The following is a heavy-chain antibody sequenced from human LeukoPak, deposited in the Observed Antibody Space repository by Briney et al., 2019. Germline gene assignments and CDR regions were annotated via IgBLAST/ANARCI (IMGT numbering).Heavy chain of an antibody. CDR2: ISGSGGST. CDR1: GFTVSSNY. V-gene: IGHV3-23*01. CDR3: AKESIMVIDYFDY. J-gene: IGHJ4*02. Sequence: YPGGSLRLSCAASGFTVSSNYMSWVRQAPGKGLEWVSAISGSGGSTYYADSVKGRFTISRDNSKNTLYLQMNSLRAEDTAVYYCAKESIMVIDYFDYWGQGTLVTVSS. D-gene: IGHD3-22*01.